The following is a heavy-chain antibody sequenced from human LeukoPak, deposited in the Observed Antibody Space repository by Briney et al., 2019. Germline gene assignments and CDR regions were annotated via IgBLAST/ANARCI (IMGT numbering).Heavy chain of an antibody. CDR3: ARGHLLRNLDY. Sequence: PGGSLRLSCAASGFTFSSYAMSWVRQPPGKGLEWIGEINHSGSTNYNPSLKSRVTISVDTSKNQFSLKLSSVTAADTAVYYCARGHLLRNLDYWGQGTLVTVSS. V-gene: IGHV4-34*01. J-gene: IGHJ4*02. CDR1: GFTFSSYA. CDR2: INHSGST. D-gene: IGHD5-12*01.